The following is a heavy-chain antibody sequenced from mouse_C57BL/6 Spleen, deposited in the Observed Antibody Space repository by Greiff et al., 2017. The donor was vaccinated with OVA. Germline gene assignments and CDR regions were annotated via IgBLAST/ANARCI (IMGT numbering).Heavy chain of an antibody. J-gene: IGHJ4*01. Sequence: VQLQQSGPELVKPGASVKISCKASGYTFTDYYMNWVKQSHGKSLEWIGDINPNNGGTSYNQKFKGKATLTVDKSSSTAYMELRSLTSEDSAVYYCARCNDGYSYAMDYWGQGTSVTVSS. D-gene: IGHD2-3*01. CDR2: INPNNGGT. CDR1: GYTFTDYY. V-gene: IGHV1-26*01. CDR3: ARCNDGYSYAMDY.